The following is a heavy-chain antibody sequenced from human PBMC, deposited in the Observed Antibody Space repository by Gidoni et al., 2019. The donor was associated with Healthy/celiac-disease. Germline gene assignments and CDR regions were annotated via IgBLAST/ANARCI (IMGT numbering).Heavy chain of an antibody. D-gene: IGHD2-2*02. CDR1: GGSISSSSYY. V-gene: IGHV4-39*05. Sequence: QLQLQESGPGLVTPSETPSLTCTVSGGSISSSSYYWGWIRQPPGKGLEWIGSIYYSGSTYYNPSLKSRVTISVDTSKNQFSLKLSSVTAADTAVYYCAYGVVVPAAIDYWGQGTLVTVSS. CDR2: IYYSGST. J-gene: IGHJ4*02. CDR3: AYGVVVPAAIDY.